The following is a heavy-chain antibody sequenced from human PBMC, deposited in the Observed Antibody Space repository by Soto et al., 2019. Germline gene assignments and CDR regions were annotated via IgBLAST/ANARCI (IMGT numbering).Heavy chain of an antibody. V-gene: IGHV1-3*01. CDR2: INAGNGNT. D-gene: IGHD3-22*01. CDR1: GYSFTSYG. CDR3: ARDPYYSSAYYHLSYYSMDV. Sequence: GASVQVSCKGSGYSFTSYGIHWVRQDPGERSEWTGWINAGNGNTKYSEKFQGRVTITKDTSASTEYLELSSLRSEDTAVSYCARDPYYSSAYYHLSYYSMDVWGQGTTVPVSS. J-gene: IGHJ6*02.